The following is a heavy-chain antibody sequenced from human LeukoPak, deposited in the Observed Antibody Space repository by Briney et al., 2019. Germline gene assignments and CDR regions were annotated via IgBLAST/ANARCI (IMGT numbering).Heavy chain of an antibody. J-gene: IGHJ4*02. CDR1: GFAFSSNW. CDR3: ATSLGPLTEY. D-gene: IGHD7-27*01. Sequence: PGGSLRLSCAASGFAFSSNWMHWVRQTPGKGLVWVSRINSGGSGTSYADSVEGRFTISRDNAKNTLYLQMNSLKGEDTAVYYCATSLGPLTEYWGQGTLVTVPS. V-gene: IGHV3-74*01. CDR2: INSGGSGT.